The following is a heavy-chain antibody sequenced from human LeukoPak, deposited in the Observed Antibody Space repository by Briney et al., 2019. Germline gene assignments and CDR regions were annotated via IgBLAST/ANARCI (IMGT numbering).Heavy chain of an antibody. CDR3: ARVGVAGFRDGYNMY. V-gene: IGHV3-7*01. Sequence: GGSLRLSCAASGFTFSSYWMSWVRQAPGKGLEWVANIKQDGSEKYYVDSVKGRFTISRDNAKNSLYLQMNSLRAEDTAVYYCARVGVAGFRDGYNMYWGQGTLVTVSS. CDR1: GFTFSSYW. J-gene: IGHJ4*02. CDR2: IKQDGSEK. D-gene: IGHD5-24*01.